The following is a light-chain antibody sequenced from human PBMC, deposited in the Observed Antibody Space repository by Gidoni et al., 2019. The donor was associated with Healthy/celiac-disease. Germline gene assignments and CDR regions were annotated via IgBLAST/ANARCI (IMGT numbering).Light chain of an antibody. CDR1: QSVSSY. Sequence: EIVLTQSPATLSLSPGERATLSCRPSQSVSSYLAWYQQKPGQAPRLLIYDASNRATGIPDRFSGSGSGTDFTLTISSLEPEDFAVYYCQQRSKWPLTFGGGTKVEIK. V-gene: IGKV3-11*01. CDR3: QQRSKWPLT. CDR2: DAS. J-gene: IGKJ4*01.